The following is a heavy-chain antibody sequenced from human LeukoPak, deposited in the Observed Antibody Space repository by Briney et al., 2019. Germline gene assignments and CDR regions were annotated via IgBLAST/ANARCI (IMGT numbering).Heavy chain of an antibody. CDR1: GFTFSSYG. V-gene: IGHV3-30*18. CDR3: AKGNEWERTGGAFDI. Sequence: PGGSLRLSCAASGFTFSSYGMHWVRQAPGKGLEWVAVISYDGSNKYYADSVKGRFTISRDNSKNTLYLQMNSLRAEDTAVYYCAKGNEWERTGGAFDIWGQGTMVTVSS. CDR2: ISYDGSNK. D-gene: IGHD1-26*01. J-gene: IGHJ3*02.